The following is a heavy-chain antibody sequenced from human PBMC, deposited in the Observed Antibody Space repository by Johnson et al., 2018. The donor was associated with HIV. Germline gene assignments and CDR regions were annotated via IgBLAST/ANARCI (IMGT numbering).Heavy chain of an antibody. V-gene: IGHV3-30-3*01. CDR3: ARGAVVTAHDAFDI. J-gene: IGHJ3*02. CDR2: ISYDGSNK. Sequence: QVQLVESGGGVVQPGRSLRLSCAASGFTFSSYAMHWVRQAPGKGLEWVAVISYDGSNKYYADSVKGRFTISRDNSKNTLYLQMNSLRAEDTAVYYCARGAVVTAHDAFDIWGQGTLVTVS. D-gene: IGHD2-21*02. CDR1: GFTFSSYA.